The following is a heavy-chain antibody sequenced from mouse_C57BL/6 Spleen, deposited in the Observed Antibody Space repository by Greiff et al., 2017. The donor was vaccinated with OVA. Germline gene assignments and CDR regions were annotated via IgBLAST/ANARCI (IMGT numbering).Heavy chain of an antibody. CDR1: GYSFTGYY. CDR3: ARQAGYYAMDY. D-gene: IGHD3-2*01. Sequence: EVQLQQSGPELVKPGASVKISCKASGYSFTGYYMNWVKQSPEKSLEWIGEINPSTGGTTYNQKFKAKATLTVDKSSSTAYMQLKSLTSEDSAVYYCARQAGYYAMDYWGQGTSVTVSS. CDR2: INPSTGGT. J-gene: IGHJ4*01. V-gene: IGHV1-42*01.